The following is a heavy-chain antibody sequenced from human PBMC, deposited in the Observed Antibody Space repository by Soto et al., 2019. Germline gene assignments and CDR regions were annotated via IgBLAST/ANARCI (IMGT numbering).Heavy chain of an antibody. CDR1: GGTFSSYT. V-gene: IGHV1-69*04. CDR2: IIPILGIA. Sequence: SVKVSCKASGGTFSSYTISWVRQAPGQGLEWMGRIIPILGIANYAQKFQGRVTITADKSTSTAYMELSSLRSEDTAVYYCARDTRASPDTLDIWGEGTMVTVSS. D-gene: IGHD1-26*01. J-gene: IGHJ3*02. CDR3: ARDTRASPDTLDI.